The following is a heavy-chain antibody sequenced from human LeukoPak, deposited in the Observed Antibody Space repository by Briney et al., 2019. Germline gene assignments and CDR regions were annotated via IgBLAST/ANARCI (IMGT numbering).Heavy chain of an antibody. J-gene: IGHJ4*02. CDR1: GFTFSTYN. CDR3: ARATPSGSYWFDY. D-gene: IGHD3-10*01. CDR2: ISSGSSTI. V-gene: IGHV3-48*01. Sequence: GGSLRLPCAASGFTFSTYNMNWLRQAPGKGLEWVSYISSGSSTIFYADSVKGRFTISRDNAKTSLYLQMNSLRAEDTAVYYSARATPSGSYWFDYWGQGTLVTVSS.